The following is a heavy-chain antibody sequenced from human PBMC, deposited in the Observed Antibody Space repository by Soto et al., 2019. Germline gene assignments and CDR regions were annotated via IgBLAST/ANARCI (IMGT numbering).Heavy chain of an antibody. CDR1: GYTFTDHD. Sequence: QVQLVQSGAEVKKPGASVKVSYVASGYTFTDHDIHWVRQAPGQGLEWMGWINPHSGDTIYAQKFQGRVTLTRDTSISTAYMELSRLRSDDTAVYYCARGRTVTFYGMNVWGQGTTVTVSS. D-gene: IGHD2-21*02. CDR2: INPHSGDT. CDR3: ARGRTVTFYGMNV. J-gene: IGHJ6*02. V-gene: IGHV1-2*02.